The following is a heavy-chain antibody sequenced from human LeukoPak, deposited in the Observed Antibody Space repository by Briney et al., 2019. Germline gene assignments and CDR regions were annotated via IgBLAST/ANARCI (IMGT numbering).Heavy chain of an antibody. CDR3: ARPLVLSSNAAFFDY. Sequence: SETLSLTCTVSGGSISSSSYYWGWIRQPPGKGLEWIGSIYYSGSTYYNPSLKSRVTISVDTSKNQFYLKLSSVTAADTAVYYCARPLVLSSNAAFFDYWGQGTLVTVSS. J-gene: IGHJ4*02. V-gene: IGHV4-39*01. CDR2: IYYSGST. CDR1: GGSISSSSYY. D-gene: IGHD2/OR15-2a*01.